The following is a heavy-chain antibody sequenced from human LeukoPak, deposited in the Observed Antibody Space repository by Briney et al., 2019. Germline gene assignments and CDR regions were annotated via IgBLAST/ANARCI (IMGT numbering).Heavy chain of an antibody. CDR1: GGSISSYY. D-gene: IGHD3-3*01. Sequence: SETLSLTCTVSGGSISSYYWSWIRQPAGKGLEWIGRIFTSGSTNYNPSLKSRVTMSVNTSKNQFSLKLSSVTAADTAVYYCARVGRSAEFDYWGQGTLVTVSS. J-gene: IGHJ4*02. V-gene: IGHV4-4*07. CDR2: IFTSGST. CDR3: ARVGRSAEFDY.